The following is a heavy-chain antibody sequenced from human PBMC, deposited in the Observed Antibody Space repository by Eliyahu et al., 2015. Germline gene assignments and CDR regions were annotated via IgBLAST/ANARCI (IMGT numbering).Heavy chain of an antibody. CDR2: IGGDGGTT. J-gene: IGHJ6*02. V-gene: IGHV3-43*02. CDR3: VKDFKTPSVLVQNYYGLDV. Sequence: GKGLEWVSLIGGDGGTTYYADSMKGRFTISRDNSKNSLSLQMNSLRTEDTALYYCVKDFKTPSVLVQNYYGLDVWGQGTTVTVSS. D-gene: IGHD6-13*01.